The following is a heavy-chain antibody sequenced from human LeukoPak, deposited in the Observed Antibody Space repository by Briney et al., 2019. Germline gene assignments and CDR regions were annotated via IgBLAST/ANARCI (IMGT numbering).Heavy chain of an antibody. V-gene: IGHV1-18*01. Sequence: ASVKVSCKASGYTFTSYGIRWVRQAPGQGLEWMGWISAYNGNTNYAQKLQGRVTITTDTSTSTAYMELRSLRSDDTAVYYCARDSPPPEHKTFDYWGQGTLVTVSS. CDR2: ISAYNGNT. CDR1: GYTFTSYG. CDR3: ARDSPPPEHKTFDY. J-gene: IGHJ4*02.